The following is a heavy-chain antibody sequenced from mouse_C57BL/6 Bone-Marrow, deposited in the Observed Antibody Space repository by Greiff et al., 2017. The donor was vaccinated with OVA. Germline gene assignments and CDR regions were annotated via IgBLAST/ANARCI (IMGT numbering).Heavy chain of an antibody. CDR1: GYTFTSYG. CDR2: IYPRSGNT. V-gene: IGHV1-81*01. D-gene: IGHD1-1*01. CDR3: AREEYYGSPYYFDY. J-gene: IGHJ2*01. Sequence: VKLQESGAELARPGASVKLSCKASGYTFTSYGISWVKQRTGQGLEWIGEIYPRSGNTYYNEKFKGKATLTADKSSSTAYMELRSLTSEDSAVYFCAREEYYGSPYYFDYWGQGTTLTVSS.